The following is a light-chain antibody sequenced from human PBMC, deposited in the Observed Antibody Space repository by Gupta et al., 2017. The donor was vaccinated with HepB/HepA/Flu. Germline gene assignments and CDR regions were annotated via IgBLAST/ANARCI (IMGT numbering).Light chain of an antibody. J-gene: IGKJ5*01. V-gene: IGKV3-11*01. CDR3: QAHRTWPTIT. CDR1: PGVNLY. Sequence: NVVNPFPATLSLSPGDRATPARKASPGVNLYLGWYQHKPGQSPKLLIYDAFNRATGIPARFSGSGSGTDFTLTITRLEPEDFAVYYCQAHRTWPTITFGQGTRM. CDR2: DAF.